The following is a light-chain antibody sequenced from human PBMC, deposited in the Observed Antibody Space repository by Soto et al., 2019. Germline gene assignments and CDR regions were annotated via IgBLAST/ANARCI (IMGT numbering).Light chain of an antibody. Sequence: QSALTQPASVSGSPGQSITISCTGTTSDVGRYNYVSWHQQHPGKAPKLLIFDVSNRPSGVSDRCSGSKSGNTDSLTIAGLQAEDDADDHCNSYTTGTTWVFGGGTK. CDR3: NSYTTGTTWV. CDR2: DVS. V-gene: IGLV2-14*01. CDR1: TSDVGRYNY. J-gene: IGLJ3*02.